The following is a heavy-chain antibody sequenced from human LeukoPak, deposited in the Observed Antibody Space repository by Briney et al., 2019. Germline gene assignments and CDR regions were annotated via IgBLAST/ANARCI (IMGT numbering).Heavy chain of an antibody. CDR2: INSDGSST. Sequence: GGSLRLSCAASGFTFSSYWMHWVRQAPGKGLVWVSRINSDGSSTSYADSVKGRFPISRDNAKNTLYLQMNSLRAEDTAVYYCASGGAYGDYGIDYWGQGTLVTVSS. D-gene: IGHD4-17*01. V-gene: IGHV3-74*01. CDR1: GFTFSSYW. J-gene: IGHJ4*02. CDR3: ASGGAYGDYGIDY.